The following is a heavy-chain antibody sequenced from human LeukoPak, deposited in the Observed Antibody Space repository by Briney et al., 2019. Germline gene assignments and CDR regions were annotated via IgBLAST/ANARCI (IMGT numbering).Heavy chain of an antibody. CDR1: GFTFSSYG. CDR3: AKASLWFGELSDYYGMDV. CDR2: ISYDGSNK. V-gene: IGHV3-30*18. D-gene: IGHD3-10*01. Sequence: GGSLRLSCAASGFTFSSYGMHWVRQAPGKGLEWVAVISYDGSNKYYADSVKGRFTISRDNSKNTLYLQMNSLRAEDTAVYYCAKASLWFGELSDYYGMDVWGQGTTVTVSS. J-gene: IGHJ6*02.